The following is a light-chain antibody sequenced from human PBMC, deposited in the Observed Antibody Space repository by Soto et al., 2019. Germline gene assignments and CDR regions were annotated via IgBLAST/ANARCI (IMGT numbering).Light chain of an antibody. J-gene: IGLJ1*01. V-gene: IGLV2-23*02. CDR2: EVS. CDR1: SSDVGSYNL. Sequence: QSVLTQPASVSGSPGQSITISCTGTSSDVGSYNLVSWYQQHPGKAPKLMIYEVSKRPSGVSNRFSGSKSGNTASLTISWLQAEDEADYYCCSYAGSSFYVFGTWTKLTV. CDR3: CSYAGSSFYV.